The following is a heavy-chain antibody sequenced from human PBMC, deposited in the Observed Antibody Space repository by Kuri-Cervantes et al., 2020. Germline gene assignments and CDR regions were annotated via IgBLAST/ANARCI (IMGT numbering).Heavy chain of an antibody. J-gene: IGHJ4*02. Sequence: SETLSLTCSVSGDSISSYYWTWFRQPPGKRLEWIGSIYHSGSTYYNPSLKSRVTISVDTSKNQFSLKLSSVTAADTAVYYCARDFFLVNSSGPRWGQGTLVTVSS. V-gene: IGHV4-38-2*02. CDR2: IYHSGST. D-gene: IGHD3-22*01. CDR1: GDSISSYY. CDR3: ARDFFLVNSSGPR.